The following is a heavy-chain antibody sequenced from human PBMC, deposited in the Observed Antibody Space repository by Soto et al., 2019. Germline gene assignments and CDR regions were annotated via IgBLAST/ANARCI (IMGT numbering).Heavy chain of an antibody. CDR2: ISAYNGNT. CDR3: CYGSGPYYYYGMDV. J-gene: IGHJ6*02. Sequence: ASVKVSCKASGYTFTSYGISWVRQAPGQGLEWMGWISAYNGNTNYAQKFQGRVTITRDTSASTAYMELSSLRSEDTAVYYCCYGSGPYYYYGMDVWGQGTTVTVSS. V-gene: IGHV1-18*01. D-gene: IGHD3-10*01. CDR1: GYTFTSYG.